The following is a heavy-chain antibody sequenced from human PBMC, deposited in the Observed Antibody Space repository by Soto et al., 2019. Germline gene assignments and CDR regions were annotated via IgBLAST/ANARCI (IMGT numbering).Heavy chain of an antibody. V-gene: IGHV1-69*01. D-gene: IGHD3-10*01. CDR3: AREGSTYYYGSGSYYPFDY. CDR2: IIPIFGTA. J-gene: IGHJ4*02. CDR1: GGTFSSYA. Sequence: QVQLVQSGAEVKKPGSSVKVSCKASGGTFSSYAISWVRQAPGQGLEWMGGIIPIFGTANYAQKFQGRVTITADESTSTASMELSSLRAEDTAVYYCAREGSTYYYGSGSYYPFDYWGQVPLVTVAA.